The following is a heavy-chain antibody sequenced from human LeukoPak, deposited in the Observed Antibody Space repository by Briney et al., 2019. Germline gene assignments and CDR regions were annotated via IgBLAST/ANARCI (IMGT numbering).Heavy chain of an antibody. V-gene: IGHV4-39*01. CDR1: GGSISSSSYY. J-gene: IGHJ4*02. CDR2: IYYSGST. D-gene: IGHD5-24*01. Sequence: PSETLSLTCTVSGGSISSSSYYWGWIRQPPGKGLEWIGSIYYSGSTYYNPSLKSRVTISVDTSKNQFSLKLSSVTAADTAVYYCARSRDGYPVYYFDYWGRGALVTVSS. CDR3: ARSRDGYPVYYFDY.